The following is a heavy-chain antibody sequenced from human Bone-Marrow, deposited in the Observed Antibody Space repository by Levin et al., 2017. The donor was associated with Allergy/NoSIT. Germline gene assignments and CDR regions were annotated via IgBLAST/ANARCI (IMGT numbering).Heavy chain of an antibody. CDR2: IHYSGSA. V-gene: IGHV4-39*02. D-gene: IGHD1/OR15-1a*01. Sequence: PGGSLRLSCTVSGGSVSDDDYYWAWIRQSPGKGLEWIGSIHYSGSAYYNPSLNARVTISVDTSKNHVSLQMRSVTAADTTVYYCAAFLTGTTNFFDPWGQGTLVTVSS. CDR1: GGSVSDDDYY. J-gene: IGHJ5*02. CDR3: AAFLTGTTNFFDP.